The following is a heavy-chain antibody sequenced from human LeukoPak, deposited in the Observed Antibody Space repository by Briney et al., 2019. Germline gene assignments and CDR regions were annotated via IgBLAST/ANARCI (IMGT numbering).Heavy chain of an antibody. J-gene: IGHJ3*02. CDR1: GFTFSTYI. Sequence: GGSLRLSCAASGFTFSTYIMHWVRQAPGKGLEWMALISYDGSNKYYADSVKGRFTISRDNSNSLYLLMNSLRGEDTAVYYCARERVWFAVPDDFDMWGQGTMVTVSS. V-gene: IGHV3-30*04. CDR2: ISYDGSNK. CDR3: ARERVWFAVPDDFDM. D-gene: IGHD3-16*01.